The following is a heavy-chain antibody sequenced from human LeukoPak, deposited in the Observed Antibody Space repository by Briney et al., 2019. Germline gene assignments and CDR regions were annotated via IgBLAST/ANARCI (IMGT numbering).Heavy chain of an antibody. CDR1: AFTFSNYW. CDR3: AKDLLRISVVVVAACDY. Sequence: GGSLRLSCAASAFTFSNYWMSWVRQAPGKGLEWVANIKEDGSEINYVDSVKGRFTISRDNSKNTLYLQMNSLRAEDTAVYYCAKDLLRISVVVVAACDYWGQGTLVTVSS. CDR2: IKEDGSEI. J-gene: IGHJ4*02. V-gene: IGHV3-7*03. D-gene: IGHD2-15*01.